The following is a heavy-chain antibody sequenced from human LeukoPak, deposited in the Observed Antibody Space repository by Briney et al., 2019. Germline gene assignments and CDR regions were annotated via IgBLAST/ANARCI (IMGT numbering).Heavy chain of an antibody. V-gene: IGHV1-8*01. CDR2: MNPNSGNT. Sequence: GASVTVSCTASGYTFTIYDINWVRQATGQGLEWMGGMNPNSGNTGYAQKFQGRVTMTRNTSISTAYMELSSLRSEDTAVYYCARGPSAAMVPYDGDYWGQGTLVTVSS. CDR1: GYTFTIYD. J-gene: IGHJ4*02. D-gene: IGHD3-10*01. CDR3: ARGPSAAMVPYDGDY.